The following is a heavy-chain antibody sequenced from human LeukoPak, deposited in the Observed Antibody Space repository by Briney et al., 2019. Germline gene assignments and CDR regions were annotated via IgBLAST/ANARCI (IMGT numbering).Heavy chain of an antibody. J-gene: IGHJ4*02. V-gene: IGHV3-23*01. Sequence: GGSLRLSCAASEFSVGSNYMTWVRQAPGKGLEWVSAISGSGGSTYYADSVKGRFTISRDNYKNTLYLKMNNLRAEDTAVYYCAKDGVPSRWFGRNYFDYWGQGTLVTVSS. D-gene: IGHD3-10*01. CDR1: EFSVGSNY. CDR3: AKDGVPSRWFGRNYFDY. CDR2: ISGSGGST.